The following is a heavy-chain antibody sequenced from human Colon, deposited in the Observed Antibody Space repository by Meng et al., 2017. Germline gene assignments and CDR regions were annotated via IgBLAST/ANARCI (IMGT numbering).Heavy chain of an antibody. J-gene: IGHJ4*02. CDR2: INIGNGNT. Sequence: QVQLVQFVAEVKNPGASVTVSCMASGYTFTSHALYWLRQAPGQRPEWMGWINIGNGNTKYSQNFQGRVTFTRDTSASTAYMELNSLRSEDTAVYYCARDKGDWVLGDYWGQGTLVTVSS. D-gene: IGHD2-21*01. CDR1: GYTFTSHA. V-gene: IGHV1-3*04. CDR3: ARDKGDWVLGDY.